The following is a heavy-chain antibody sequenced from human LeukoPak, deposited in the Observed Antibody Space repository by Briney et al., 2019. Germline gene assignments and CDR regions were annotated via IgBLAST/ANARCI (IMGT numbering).Heavy chain of an antibody. Sequence: PGGSLRLSCAASGFTFDDYGMSWVRQAPGKGLEWVSGINWNGGSTGYADSVKGRFTISRDNAKNSLYLQMNSLRAEDTALYYCAPKPDSSGYYYDAFDIWGQGTMVTVSS. CDR2: INWNGGST. J-gene: IGHJ3*02. V-gene: IGHV3-20*04. CDR3: APKPDSSGYYYDAFDI. CDR1: GFTFDDYG. D-gene: IGHD3-22*01.